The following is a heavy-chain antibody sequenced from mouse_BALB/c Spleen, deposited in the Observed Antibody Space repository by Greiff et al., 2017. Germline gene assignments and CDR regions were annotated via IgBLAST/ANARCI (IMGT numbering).Heavy chain of an antibody. CDR2: INSNGGST. D-gene: IGHD2-4*01. V-gene: IGHV5-6-2*01. CDR3: ARSPDYDDAMDY. J-gene: IGHJ4*01. Sequence: EVQVVESGGGLVKLGGSLKLSCAASGFTFSSYYMSWVRQTPEKRLELVAAINSNGGSTYYPDTVKGRFTISRDNAKNTPYLQMISLKSEDTALYYCARSPDYDDAMDYWGQGTSVTVSS. CDR1: GFTFSSYY.